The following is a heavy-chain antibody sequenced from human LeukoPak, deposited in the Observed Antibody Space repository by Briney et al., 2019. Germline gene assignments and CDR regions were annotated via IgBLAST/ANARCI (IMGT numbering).Heavy chain of an antibody. CDR3: AKDDARGVTTQRTYYYYGMDV. J-gene: IGHJ6*02. CDR2: ISGSGGST. Sequence: GGSLRLSCAASGFTFSSYAMSWVRQAPGKGLEWVSAISGSGGSTYYADSVKGRFTISRDNSKNTLYLQMNSLRAEDTAVYYCAKDDARGVTTQRTYYYYGMDVWGQGTTVTVSS. V-gene: IGHV3-23*01. D-gene: IGHD4-17*01. CDR1: GFTFSSYA.